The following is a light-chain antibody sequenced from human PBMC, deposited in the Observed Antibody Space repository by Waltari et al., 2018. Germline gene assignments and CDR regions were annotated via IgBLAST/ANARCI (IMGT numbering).Light chain of an antibody. CDR2: STN. J-gene: IGLJ2*01. V-gene: IGLV1-44*01. CDR3: ASWDDSLNALL. CDR1: SSNIGTNT. Sequence: QSVLTQPPSASGTPGQRVTTSCSGSSSNIGTNTVIWYQPLPGTAPQLLIDSTNQWPAGVPDRFSGSTSGTSASLAISELQSEDEADYYCASWDDSLNALLFGGGTKLTVL.